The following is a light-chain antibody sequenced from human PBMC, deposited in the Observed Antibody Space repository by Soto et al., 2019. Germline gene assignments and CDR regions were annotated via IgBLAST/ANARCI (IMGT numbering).Light chain of an antibody. J-gene: IGKJ1*01. Sequence: EKLVTQSPATXSLFEGKRATLYCRASQSVSSHLDWYQQQTRKXHXXLIYDASNTATGTTARFSGSGYATDLTLTSSRLEHEDSAVYYCQPGSHSQTFGQGTKV. CDR2: DAS. CDR3: QPGSHSQT. V-gene: IGKV3-11*01. CDR1: QSVSSH.